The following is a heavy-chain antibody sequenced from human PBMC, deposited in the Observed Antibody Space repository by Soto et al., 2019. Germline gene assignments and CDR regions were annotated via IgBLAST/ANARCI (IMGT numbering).Heavy chain of an antibody. CDR3: AKDLGVVTPRYYFDY. Sequence: QVQLVESGGAVVQPGRSLRLSCAASGFTFSSYGMHWVRQAPGKGLEWVAVISYDGSNKYYADSVKGRFTISRDNSKNTLYLPMNSLRAEDTAVYYCAKDLGVVTPRYYFDYWGQGTLVTVSS. CDR2: ISYDGSNK. D-gene: IGHD2-15*01. J-gene: IGHJ4*02. V-gene: IGHV3-30*18. CDR1: GFTFSSYG.